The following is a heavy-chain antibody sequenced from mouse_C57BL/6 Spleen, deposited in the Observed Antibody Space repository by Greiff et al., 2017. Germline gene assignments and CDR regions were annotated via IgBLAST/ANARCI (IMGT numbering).Heavy chain of an antibody. J-gene: IGHJ3*01. Sequence: EVMLVESGGDLVKPGGSLKISCAASGFTFSSYGMSWVRQTPDKRLEWVATISSGGSYTYYPDSVKGRFTISRDNAKNTLYLQMSSLKSEDTAMYYCARHGGDGGFAYWGQGTLVTVSA. D-gene: IGHD3-3*01. CDR3: ARHGGDGGFAY. CDR2: ISSGGSYT. CDR1: GFTFSSYG. V-gene: IGHV5-6*02.